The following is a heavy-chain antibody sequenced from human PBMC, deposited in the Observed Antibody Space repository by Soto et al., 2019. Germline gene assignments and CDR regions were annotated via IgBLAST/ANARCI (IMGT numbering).Heavy chain of an antibody. CDR3: AREGRP. J-gene: IGHJ5*02. D-gene: IGHD2-15*01. CDR1: GFTVSSNY. Sequence: EVQLVESGGGLVQPGGSLRLSCAASGFTVSSNYMSWVRQAPGKGLEWVSVIYSGGSTYFADSVKDRFSISRDNSKNTLHLQMNRLRAEDTAVYYCAREGRPWGQGTLVTVSS. CDR2: IYSGGST. V-gene: IGHV3-66*01.